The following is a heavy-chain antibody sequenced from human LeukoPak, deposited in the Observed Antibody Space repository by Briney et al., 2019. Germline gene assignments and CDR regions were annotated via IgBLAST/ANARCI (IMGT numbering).Heavy chain of an antibody. D-gene: IGHD3-3*01. CDR3: ARNMYYLLKWNRYFDL. CDR1: GFNLRSYE. Sequence: GGSLRLSCAASGFNLRSYEMNWVRQAPGKGLEWISYITNSGGTIHYADSVKGRFTISRDNAENSLYLQMDSLRDEDTAVYYCARNMYYLLKWNRYFDLWGRGPLVTVSS. CDR2: ITNSGGTI. J-gene: IGHJ2*01. V-gene: IGHV3-48*03.